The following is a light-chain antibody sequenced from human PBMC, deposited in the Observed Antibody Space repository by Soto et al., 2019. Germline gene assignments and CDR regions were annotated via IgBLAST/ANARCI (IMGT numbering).Light chain of an antibody. CDR1: QSLLHSNGYNY. CDR3: MQALQTPRGT. Sequence: DIVMTQSPLSLPVTPGEPASISCRSSQSLLHSNGYNYLDWYLQKPGQSPQLLIYLGSNRASGVPDRFSGRGSGTDFTLKISRVEAEDVGVYYCMQALQTPRGTFGQGTKLEIK. CDR2: LGS. V-gene: IGKV2-28*01. J-gene: IGKJ2*01.